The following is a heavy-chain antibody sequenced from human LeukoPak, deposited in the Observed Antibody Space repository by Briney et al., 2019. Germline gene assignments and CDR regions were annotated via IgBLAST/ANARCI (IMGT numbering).Heavy chain of an antibody. CDR3: ARNLPRLFWVGDLILGSFDS. J-gene: IGHJ4*02. CDR2: INPKSGAT. D-gene: IGHD3-10*01. Sequence: ASVKVSCKASGYTFSDHYLHWVRQAPGQGLEWMGWINPKSGATSYSQKFQGSVTMTTDTSISTAYMELSSLESDDTAAYYCARNLPRLFWVGDLILGSFDSWGQGTLVTVSS. CDR1: GYTFSDHY. V-gene: IGHV1-2*02.